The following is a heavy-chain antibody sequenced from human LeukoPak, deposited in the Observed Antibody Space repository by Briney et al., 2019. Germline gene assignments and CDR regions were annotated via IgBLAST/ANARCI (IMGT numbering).Heavy chain of an antibody. Sequence: GGSLRLSCAASGFTVSSNYMSWVREAPGKGLEWVSVIYSGGSTYYADSVKGRFTISRDNSKNTLYLQMNSLRAEDTAVYYCARDEVRGALFDYWGQGTLVTASS. V-gene: IGHV3-66*02. CDR1: GFTVSSNY. D-gene: IGHD3-10*01. CDR2: IYSGGST. CDR3: ARDEVRGALFDY. J-gene: IGHJ4*02.